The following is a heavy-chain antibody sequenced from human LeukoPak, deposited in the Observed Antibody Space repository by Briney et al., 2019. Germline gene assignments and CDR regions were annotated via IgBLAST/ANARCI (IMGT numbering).Heavy chain of an antibody. Sequence: SETLSPTCTVSGYSISSGYYWGWIRQPPGKGLEWIGSIYHSGSTYYNPSLKSRVTISVDTSKNQFSLKLSSVTAADTAVYYCARTYSYGYYYFDYWGQGTLVTVSS. J-gene: IGHJ4*02. CDR3: ARTYSYGYYYFDY. CDR2: IYHSGST. D-gene: IGHD5-18*01. CDR1: GYSISSGYY. V-gene: IGHV4-38-2*02.